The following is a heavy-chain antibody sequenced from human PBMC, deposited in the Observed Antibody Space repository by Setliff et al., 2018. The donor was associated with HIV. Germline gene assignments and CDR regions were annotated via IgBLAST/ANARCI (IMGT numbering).Heavy chain of an antibody. CDR3: STGPSRVSDGIADF. V-gene: IGHV3-15*01. J-gene: IGHJ4*02. CDR1: GFNFKSGW. CDR2: IKSNSDGGTS. Sequence: GSLRLSCVVSGFNFKSGWMTWVRQAPGKGLEWVGRIKSNSDGGTSDYAAAVKDRFSFSRDDSKSILYLQMNNLEIEDTAVYFCSTGPSRVSDGIADFWGPGTLVTVSS.